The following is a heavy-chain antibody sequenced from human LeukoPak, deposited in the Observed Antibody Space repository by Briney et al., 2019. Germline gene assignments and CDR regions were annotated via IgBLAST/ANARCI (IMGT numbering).Heavy chain of an antibody. CDR3: ASEDGYTRSS. CDR2: FYTSGST. D-gene: IGHD5-24*01. V-gene: IGHV4-61*02. CDR1: GDSISSYNYY. J-gene: IGHJ5*02. Sequence: PSETLSLTCTVSGDSISSYNYYWSWIRQPAGKGLEWIGRFYTSGSTNYNPSLKSRVTISVDTSKNQFSLKLTSLTAADTAVYYCASEDGYTRSSWGQGTLVTVSS.